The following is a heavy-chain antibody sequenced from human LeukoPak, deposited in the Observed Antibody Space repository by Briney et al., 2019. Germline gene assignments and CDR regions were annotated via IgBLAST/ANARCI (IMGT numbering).Heavy chain of an antibody. CDR3: ARGPDIVLIESYMDV. V-gene: IGHV1-69*13. D-gene: IGHD2-8*01. Sequence: SVKVSCKASGGTFSSYAISWVRQAPGQGLEWMGGIIPIFGTANYAQKFQGRVTITADESTSTAYMELSSLRSEDTAVYYCARGPDIVLIESYMDVRGKGTTVTVSS. J-gene: IGHJ6*03. CDR1: GGTFSSYA. CDR2: IIPIFGTA.